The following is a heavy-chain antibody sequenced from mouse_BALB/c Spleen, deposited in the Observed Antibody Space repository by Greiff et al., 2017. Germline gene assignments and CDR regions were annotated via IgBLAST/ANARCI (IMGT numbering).Heavy chain of an antibody. J-gene: IGHJ2*01. CDR2: ISDGGSYT. V-gene: IGHV5-4*02. Sequence: DVKLVESGGGLVKPGGSLKLSCAASGFTFSDYYMYWVRQTPEKRLEWVATISDGGSYTYYPDSVKGRFTISRDNAKNNLYLQMSSLKSEDTAMYYCARAGAYYGNYEREFLDYWGQGTTLTVSS. CDR1: GFTFSDYY. D-gene: IGHD2-10*01. CDR3: ARAGAYYGNYEREFLDY.